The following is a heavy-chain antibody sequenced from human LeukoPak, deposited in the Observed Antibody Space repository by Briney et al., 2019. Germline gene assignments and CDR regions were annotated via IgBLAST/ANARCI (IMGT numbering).Heavy chain of an antibody. V-gene: IGHV1-18*01. CDR3: ARDIVVVPAAIWGGDY. CDR2: VSAYNGNT. J-gene: IGHJ4*02. CDR1: GYTFTSYG. Sequence: GASVKVSCKASGYTFTSYGISWVRQAPGQGLEWMGWVSAYNGNTNYAQKLQGRVTMTTDTSTSTAYMELRSLRSDDTAVYYGARDIVVVPAAIWGGDYWGQGTLVTVSS. D-gene: IGHD2-2*02.